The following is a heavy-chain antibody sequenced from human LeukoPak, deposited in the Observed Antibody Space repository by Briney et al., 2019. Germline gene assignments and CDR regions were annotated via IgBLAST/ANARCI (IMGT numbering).Heavy chain of an antibody. CDR2: IWYDGSNK. D-gene: IGHD3-22*01. CDR3: ARDVKDYYDSSAPLDP. J-gene: IGHJ5*02. CDR1: GFTFSSYG. V-gene: IGHV3-33*01. Sequence: GGSLRLSCAASGFTFSSYGMHWVRQAPGKGLEWVAVIWYDGSNKYYAESVKGRFTISRDNSKNTLYLQMNSLRAEDTAVYYCARDVKDYYDSSAPLDPWGQGTLVTVSS.